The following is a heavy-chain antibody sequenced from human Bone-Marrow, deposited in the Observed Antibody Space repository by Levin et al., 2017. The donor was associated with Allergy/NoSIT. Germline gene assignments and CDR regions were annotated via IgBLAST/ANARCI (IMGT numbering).Heavy chain of an antibody. Sequence: GESLKISCAASGFTFSSYAMSWVRQAPGKGLEWVSAISGSGGSTYYADSVKGRFTISRDNSKNTLYLQMNSLRAEDTAVYYCAKDSHSSSSNYYYYGMDVWGQGTTVTVSS. CDR1: GFTFSSYA. CDR3: AKDSHSSSSNYYYYGMDV. CDR2: ISGSGGST. V-gene: IGHV3-23*01. D-gene: IGHD6-6*01. J-gene: IGHJ6*02.